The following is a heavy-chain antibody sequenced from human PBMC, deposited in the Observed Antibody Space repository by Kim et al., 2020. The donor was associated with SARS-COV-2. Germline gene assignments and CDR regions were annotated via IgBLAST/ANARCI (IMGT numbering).Heavy chain of an antibody. CDR3: AKEGLRATAFYYYYYVDV. Sequence: GGSLRLSCETSGFTFSDYTMNWVRQAPGKGLEWVSLISGDGNRTNYADSVKGRFTISRDNGKNSLSLLMSSLRTEDTALYYCAKEGLRATAFYYYYYVDVWGKGTTVTVAS. J-gene: IGHJ6*03. V-gene: IGHV3-43*01. CDR2: ISGDGNRT. D-gene: IGHD5-18*01. CDR1: GFTFSDYT.